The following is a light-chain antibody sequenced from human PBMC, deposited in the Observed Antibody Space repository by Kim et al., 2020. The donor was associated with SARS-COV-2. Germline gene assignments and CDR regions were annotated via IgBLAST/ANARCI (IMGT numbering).Light chain of an antibody. CDR2: DAS. Sequence: ASVGDRVTITCRASQGISSYLAWYQQKPGKAPNLLIYDASTLQSGVPSRFSGSGSGTDFTLTISSLQPEDFATYYCQQLNSYPRTFGQGTKVDIK. J-gene: IGKJ1*01. CDR3: QQLNSYPRT. CDR1: QGISSY. V-gene: IGKV1-9*01.